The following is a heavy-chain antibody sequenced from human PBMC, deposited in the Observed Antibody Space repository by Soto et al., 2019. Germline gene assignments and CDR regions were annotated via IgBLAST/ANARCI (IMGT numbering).Heavy chain of an antibody. CDR1: GYSISSGYY. CDR2: IYHSGST. D-gene: IGHD3-3*01. J-gene: IGHJ6*02. Sequence: GALCVTCAVSGYSISSGYYWGWIRQPPGKGLEWIGSIYHSGSTYYNPSLKSRVTISVDTSKNQFSLKLSSVTAADTAVYYCARESPTGKYYDFWSGYYSDYTTRNSYYYFGMDVWGQVSMVT. CDR3: ARESPTGKYYDFWSGYYSDYTTRNSYYYFGMDV. V-gene: IGHV4-38-2*02.